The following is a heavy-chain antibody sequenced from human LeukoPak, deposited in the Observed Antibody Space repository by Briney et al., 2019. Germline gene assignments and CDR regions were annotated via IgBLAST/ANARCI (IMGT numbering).Heavy chain of an antibody. Sequence: GGSLRLSCAASGFTFSSYGMHWVRQAPGKGLEWVAFIRYDGSNKYYADSVKGRFTISSDNSKNTLYLQINSLRAEDTAVYSCAKDLRYYDASGYYYLDYWGQGTLVAVSS. J-gene: IGHJ4*02. D-gene: IGHD3-22*01. CDR1: GFTFSSYG. CDR3: AKDLRYYDASGYYYLDY. CDR2: IRYDGSNK. V-gene: IGHV3-30*02.